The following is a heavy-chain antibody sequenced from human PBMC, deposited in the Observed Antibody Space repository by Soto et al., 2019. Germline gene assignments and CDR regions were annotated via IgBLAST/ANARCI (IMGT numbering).Heavy chain of an antibody. D-gene: IGHD1-26*01. Sequence: GGSLILSCAASGFTFISFAMSWVRQAPGKGLDWVSAISGSGGSTYSADSVKGRFTISRDNSKNTLYLQMSSLRAEDTAVYYCARGFSAVTGSPPDFLGMGSHG. V-gene: IGHV3-23*01. CDR1: GFTFISFA. CDR3: ARGFSAVTGSPPDFLGMGSHG. J-gene: IGHJ6*01. CDR2: ISGSGGST.